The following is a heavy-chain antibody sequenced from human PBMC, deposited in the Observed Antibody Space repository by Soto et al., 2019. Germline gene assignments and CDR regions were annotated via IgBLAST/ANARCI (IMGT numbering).Heavy chain of an antibody. CDR1: GYPFSDND. V-gene: IGHV1-8*01. D-gene: IGHD1-1*01. CDR2: MNPNSGDT. Sequence: QVRLGQSGAEVKKPGASVKFSCKAFGYPFSDNDFNWVRQASGQGPEWLGWMNPNSGDTGYAQNFQGRVTMTRDTSKRTAYMELSSLRSEDTAVYYCARVGGNWNDDYFDYWGQGTLVTVSS. J-gene: IGHJ4*02. CDR3: ARVGGNWNDDYFDY.